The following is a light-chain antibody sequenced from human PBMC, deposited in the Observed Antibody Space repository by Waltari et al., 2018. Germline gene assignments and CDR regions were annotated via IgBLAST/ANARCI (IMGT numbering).Light chain of an antibody. J-gene: IGKJ2*01. CDR3: QQSYSTPYT. Sequence: DIQMTQSPSSLSAYVGDRVTITCRASQSITNYRNWYQMKPGKAPKVLIYAVSTLPRGVPPRFSGGGTGYGTDFTLTISGLQPEDFATYVCQQSYSTPYTFGQGTKVETK. V-gene: IGKV1-39*01. CDR2: AVS. CDR1: QSITNY.